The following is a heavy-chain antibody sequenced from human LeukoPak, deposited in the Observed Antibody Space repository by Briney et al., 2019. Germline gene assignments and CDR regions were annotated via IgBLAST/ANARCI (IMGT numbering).Heavy chain of an antibody. CDR2: INSDGSST. D-gene: IGHD3-10*01. J-gene: IGHJ4*02. V-gene: IGHV3-74*01. CDR1: GFTFSSYW. CDR3: AKGLYGSGSYPDY. Sequence: RPGGSLRLSCAASGFTFSSYWMHWVRQAPGKGLVWVSRINSDGSSTSYADSVKGRFTISRDNAKNTLYLQMNSLRAEDMALYYCAKGLYGSGSYPDYWGQGTLVTVSS.